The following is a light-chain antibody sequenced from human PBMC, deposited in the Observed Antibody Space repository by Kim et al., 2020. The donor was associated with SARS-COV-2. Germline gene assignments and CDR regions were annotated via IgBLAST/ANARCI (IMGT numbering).Light chain of an antibody. J-gene: IGKJ4*01. CDR1: QSVSSY. CDR2: DAS. Sequence: EIVLTQSPATLSLSPGERATLSCRASQSVSSYLAWYQQKPGQAPRLLIYDASNRATGIPARFSGSGSGTDFTLTISSLEPEDFAVYYCQQRSNWLALTFGGGTKLE. CDR3: QQRSNWLALT. V-gene: IGKV3-11*01.